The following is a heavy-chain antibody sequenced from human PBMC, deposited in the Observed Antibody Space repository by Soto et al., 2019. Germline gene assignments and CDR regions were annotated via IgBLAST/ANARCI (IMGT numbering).Heavy chain of an antibody. V-gene: IGHV3-30*04. Sequence: GSLRLSCATSGFSFSRHAIHWVRLTPGRGLEWVLAISRDGSYIYYTDPVKGRFTVSRDNSKNTLYLQMNALGPEDTAIYYCAKAYGSGSWEWWFGPWGQGTLVTVS. CDR3: AKAYGSGSWEWWFGP. CDR1: GFSFSRHA. D-gene: IGHD3-10*01. J-gene: IGHJ5*02. CDR2: ISRDGSYI.